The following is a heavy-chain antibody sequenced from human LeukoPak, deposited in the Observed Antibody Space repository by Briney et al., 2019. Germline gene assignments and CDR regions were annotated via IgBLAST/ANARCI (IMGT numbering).Heavy chain of an antibody. V-gene: IGHV4-38-2*02. Sequence: SETLSLTCTVSGYSISSGYYWGWIRQPPGKGLEWIGSIYHSGSTYYNPSLKSRVTISVDTSKNQFSLKLSSVTAADTAVYYCARDSDLGYYDSSGYFDYWGQGTLVTVSS. CDR1: GYSISSGYY. CDR3: ARDSDLGYYDSSGYFDY. J-gene: IGHJ4*02. CDR2: IYHSGST. D-gene: IGHD3-22*01.